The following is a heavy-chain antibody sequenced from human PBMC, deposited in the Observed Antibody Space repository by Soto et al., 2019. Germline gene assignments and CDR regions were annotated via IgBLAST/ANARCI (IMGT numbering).Heavy chain of an antibody. CDR3: AKDLGYSYGGFFDY. CDR1: GFTFINYG. D-gene: IGHD5-18*01. Sequence: QVQLVESGGGVVQPGRSLRLSCAASGFTFINYGMHWVRQAPGKGLEWVAVVSSAGSTKYYADSVKGRFTISRDNYKNTVFLQMNSLRAEDTAVYYCAKDLGYSYGGFFDYWGQGTLVTVSS. CDR2: VSSAGSTK. J-gene: IGHJ4*02. V-gene: IGHV3-30*18.